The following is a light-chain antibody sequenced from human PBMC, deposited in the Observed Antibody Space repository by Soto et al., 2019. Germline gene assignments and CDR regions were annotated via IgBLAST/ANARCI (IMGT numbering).Light chain of an antibody. Sequence: DIQMTQSPSILSASVGDRVTITCRASQSISSWLAWYQQKPGKAPNLLIHKASHLESGVPSRFSGSGSGTDFTLTISGLQSEDFAVYYCQQYNNWPLTFGQGTRLEI. CDR3: QQYNNWPLT. CDR2: KAS. J-gene: IGKJ5*01. CDR1: QSISSW. V-gene: IGKV1-5*03.